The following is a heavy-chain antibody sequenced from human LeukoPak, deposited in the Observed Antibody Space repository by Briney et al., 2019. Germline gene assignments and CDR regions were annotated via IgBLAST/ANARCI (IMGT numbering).Heavy chain of an antibody. CDR2: IKQDGSEK. Sequence: PGGSLRLSCAASGFTFSSYWMSWVRQAPGKGLEWVANIKQDGSEKYYVDSVKGRFTISRDNAKNSLYLQMNSLRAEDTAVYYCARDRGRSWSPFDPWGQGTLVTVSS. CDR3: ARDRGRSWSPFDP. J-gene: IGHJ5*02. V-gene: IGHV3-7*01. D-gene: IGHD1-26*01. CDR1: GFTFSSYW.